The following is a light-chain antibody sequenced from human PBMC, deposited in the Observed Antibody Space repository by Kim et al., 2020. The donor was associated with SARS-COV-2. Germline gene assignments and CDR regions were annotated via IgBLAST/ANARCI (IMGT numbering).Light chain of an antibody. V-gene: IGLV2-14*03. CDR3: SSYTSSSNVV. CDR2: DVT. CDR1: SSDVGSYNY. Sequence: GQSCTSSCDGASSDVGSYNYVSWYQQHPGKAPKLMIYDVTNRPSGVSNRFSGSKSGNTASLTISGLQAEDEADYYCSSYTSSSNVVFGGGTQLTVL. J-gene: IGLJ2*01.